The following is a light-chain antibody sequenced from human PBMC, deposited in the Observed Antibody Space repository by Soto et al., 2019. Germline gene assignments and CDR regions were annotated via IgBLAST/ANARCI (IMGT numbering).Light chain of an antibody. CDR1: QSVSSNY. Sequence: EVVLTQSPGTLSLSPGESATLSCRASQSVSSNYLAWYQQKTGQAPRLLIYVVSPRATGIPDRFRGSGSGTDFSFTFSRLEPEDFALYYCQKYFPSPLILGGGTKVDIK. CDR2: VVS. V-gene: IGKV3-20*01. J-gene: IGKJ4*01. CDR3: QKYFPSPLI.